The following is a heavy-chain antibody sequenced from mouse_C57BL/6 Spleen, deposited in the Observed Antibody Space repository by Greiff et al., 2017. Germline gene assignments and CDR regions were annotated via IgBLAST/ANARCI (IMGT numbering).Heavy chain of an antibody. CDR1: GYTFTDYY. V-gene: IGHV1-84*01. D-gene: IGHD1-1*02. Sequence: VQLQQSGPELVKPGASVKISCKASGYTFTDYYINWVKQRPGQGLEWIGWIYPGSGNTKYNEKFKGKATLTVDTSSSTAYMQLSSLTSEDSAVYFCARETIRVATHYYAMDYWGQGTSVTVSS. CDR3: ARETIRVATHYYAMDY. CDR2: IYPGSGNT. J-gene: IGHJ4*01.